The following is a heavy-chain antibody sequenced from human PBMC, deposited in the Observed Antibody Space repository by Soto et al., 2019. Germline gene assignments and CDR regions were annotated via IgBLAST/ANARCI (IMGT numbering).Heavy chain of an antibody. J-gene: IGHJ4*02. CDR1: GGTFSSYA. V-gene: IGHV1-69*13. CDR2: IIPIFGTA. Sequence: SVKVSCKASGGTFSSYAISWVRQAPGQGLEWMGGIIPIFGTANYAQKFQGRVTITADESTSTAYMELSSLRSEDTAVYYCARMAMAFYYFDYWGQGTLVTVS. D-gene: IGHD5-18*01. CDR3: ARMAMAFYYFDY.